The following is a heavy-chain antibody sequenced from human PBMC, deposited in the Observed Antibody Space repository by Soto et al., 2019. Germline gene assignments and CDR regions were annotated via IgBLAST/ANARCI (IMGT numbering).Heavy chain of an antibody. V-gene: IGHV1-18*04. CDR2: ISPYNGNT. J-gene: IGHJ4*02. CDR1: GYTFTTYG. Sequence: QVPLVQSGAEVKIPGASVKVSCKASGYTFTTYGISWVRQAPGQGHEWMGWISPYNGNTIYAQRFQGRVSMTTDTSRTTAHMELRSLRVDDTAMYYCARVSATGRPFDYWGQGTLVTVSS. D-gene: IGHD6-13*01. CDR3: ARVSATGRPFDY.